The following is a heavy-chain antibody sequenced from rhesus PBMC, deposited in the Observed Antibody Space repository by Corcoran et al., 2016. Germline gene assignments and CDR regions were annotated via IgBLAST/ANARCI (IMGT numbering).Heavy chain of an antibody. CDR1: GFSLRTSGMG. V-gene: IGHV2S1*01. D-gene: IGHD3-16*01. CDR3: AQENSGSYCLYFEF. J-gene: IGHJ1*01. CDR2: IFWDDDK. Sequence: QVTLKESGPALGKPTQTLTLTCTFSGFSLRTSGMGVGWISQPPGKALEWLASIFWDDDKYNSTSLKSRLTISKDTSKNQVVLTMTNMDPVDTATYYCAQENSGSYCLYFEFWGQGALVTVSS.